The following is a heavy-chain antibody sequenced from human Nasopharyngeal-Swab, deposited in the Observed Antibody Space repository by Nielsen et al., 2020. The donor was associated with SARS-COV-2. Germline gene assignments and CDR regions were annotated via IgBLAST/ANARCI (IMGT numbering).Heavy chain of an antibody. J-gene: IGHJ5*02. Sequence: ESLKISCAASGFTVTYNYMSWVRQPPGKGLEWIGEIYHSGSTNYNPSLKSRVTISVDKSKNQFSLKLSSVTAADTAVYYCARNINYDFWSGYPYNWFDPWGQGTLVTVSS. CDR2: IYHSGST. V-gene: IGHV4/OR15-8*01. CDR1: GFTVTYNY. D-gene: IGHD3-3*01. CDR3: ARNINYDFWSGYPYNWFDP.